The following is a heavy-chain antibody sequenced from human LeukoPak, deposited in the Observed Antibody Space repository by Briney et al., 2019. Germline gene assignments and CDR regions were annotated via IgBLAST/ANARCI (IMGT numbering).Heavy chain of an antibody. Sequence: GGSLRLSCAVSGFTFSGYEMNWVRQAPGKGLEWLSYISGGGETIYYTDSVRGRFTVSRDNAKNSLFLQMNSLRAEDSAVYYCAREQTFGEFDSWGQGTLVPVSS. CDR3: AREQTFGEFDS. CDR1: GFTFSGYE. CDR2: ISGGGETI. D-gene: IGHD3-10*01. J-gene: IGHJ4*02. V-gene: IGHV3-48*03.